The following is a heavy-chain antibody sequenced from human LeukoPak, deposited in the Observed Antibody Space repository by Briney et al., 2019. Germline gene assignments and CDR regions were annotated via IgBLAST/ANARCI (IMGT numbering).Heavy chain of an antibody. V-gene: IGHV4-4*07. D-gene: IGHD6-19*01. CDR1: GDSISSYY. Sequence: PSETLSLTCTVSGDSISSYYWNWIRQPAGKGLEWIGRIYASGSTNYNPSLKSRVTMSVDTSKNQFSLKLSSVTAADTAVYYCARGTVTGIDYWGQGTLVTVSS. CDR3: ARGTVTGIDY. CDR2: IYASGST. J-gene: IGHJ4*02.